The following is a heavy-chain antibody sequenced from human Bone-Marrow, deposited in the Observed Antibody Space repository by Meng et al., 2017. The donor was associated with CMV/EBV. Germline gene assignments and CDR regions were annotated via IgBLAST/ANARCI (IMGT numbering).Heavy chain of an antibody. J-gene: IGHJ6*02. D-gene: IGHD2-2*01. CDR1: GFILSSYW. V-gene: IGHV3-7*01. Sequence: GASLKISCAASGFILSSYWMSWVRQAPGKGLEWVANIKQDGTEKYYVDSVKGRFTISRDNAKNSVHLQMNSLRAEDTAVYYCARDRTVVVPVASIDHHYYYGMDVWGQGTTVTFSS. CDR2: IKQDGTEK. CDR3: ARDRTVVVPVASIDHHYYYGMDV.